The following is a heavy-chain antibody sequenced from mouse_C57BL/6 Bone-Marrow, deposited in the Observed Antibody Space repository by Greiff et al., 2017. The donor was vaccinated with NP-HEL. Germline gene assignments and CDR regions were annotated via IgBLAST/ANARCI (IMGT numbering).Heavy chain of an antibody. V-gene: IGHV1-80*01. D-gene: IGHD2-2*01. CDR3: AREKTMVTTRGRYFDV. CDR1: GYAFSSYW. Sequence: QVQLQQSGAELVKPGASVKISCKASGYAFSSYWMNWVKQRPGKGLEWIGQIYPGDGDTNYNGKFKGKATLTADKSSSTAYMQLSSLTSEDSAVYFCAREKTMVTTRGRYFDVWGTGTTVTVSS. CDR2: IYPGDGDT. J-gene: IGHJ1*03.